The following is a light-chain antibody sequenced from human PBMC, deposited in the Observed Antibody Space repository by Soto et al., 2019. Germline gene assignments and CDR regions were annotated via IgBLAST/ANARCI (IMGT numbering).Light chain of an antibody. CDR1: QSVSNY. CDR2: DAS. V-gene: IGKV3-11*01. CDR3: QERSHWPPWT. Sequence: ETVLTQSPDTLSVSPGQRVTLSCRASQSVSNYLAWYQHKPGQAPRLVIYDASTSAAGIPARFSGSGSGTDFTLTISSLEPEDAAVYYCQERSHWPPWTFGQGTKVEIK. J-gene: IGKJ1*01.